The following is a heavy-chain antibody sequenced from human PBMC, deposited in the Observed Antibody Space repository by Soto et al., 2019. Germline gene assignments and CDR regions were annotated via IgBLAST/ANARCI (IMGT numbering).Heavy chain of an antibody. D-gene: IGHD3-3*01. V-gene: IGHV3-72*01. J-gene: IGHJ4*02. Sequence: EVQLVESGGGLVQPGGSLRLSCAASGFTFSDHYMDWVRQAPGKGLEWVGRTRNKANSYTTEYAASVKGRFTISRDDSKNSLYLQMNSLKTEDTAVYYCARGPDLPGITIFGVGIMVYYFDYWGQGTLVTVSS. CDR3: ARGPDLPGITIFGVGIMVYYFDY. CDR1: GFTFSDHY. CDR2: TRNKANSYTT.